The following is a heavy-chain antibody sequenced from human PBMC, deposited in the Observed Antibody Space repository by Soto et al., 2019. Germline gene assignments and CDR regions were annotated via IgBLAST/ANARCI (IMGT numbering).Heavy chain of an antibody. CDR2: IIPIFGTA. CDR3: ARDGGRHSGGIDY. CDR1: GGTFSSYS. Sequence: QVQLVQSGAEVKKPGSSVKVSCKASGGTFSSYSINWVRQAPGQGLEWMGEIIPIFGTANYAKKFQGRVTITADESTSTAYVELSSLRSEDTAVYYCARDGGRHSGGIDYWGQGTLVTVSS. D-gene: IGHD1-26*01. J-gene: IGHJ4*02. V-gene: IGHV1-69*01.